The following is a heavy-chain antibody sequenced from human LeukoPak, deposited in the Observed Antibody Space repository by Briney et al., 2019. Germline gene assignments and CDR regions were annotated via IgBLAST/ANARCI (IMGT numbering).Heavy chain of an antibody. V-gene: IGHV3-23*03. Sequence: GGSLRLSCAASGFTFSSYAMSWVRQAPGKGLEWVPVIHNDGSTYHADSVKGRFTISRDNSKNTLYLQMNSLRVEDTAAYYCAALARDYWGQGTLVTVSS. CDR2: IHNDGST. CDR1: GFTFSSYA. CDR3: AALARDY. D-gene: IGHD3-3*02. J-gene: IGHJ4*02.